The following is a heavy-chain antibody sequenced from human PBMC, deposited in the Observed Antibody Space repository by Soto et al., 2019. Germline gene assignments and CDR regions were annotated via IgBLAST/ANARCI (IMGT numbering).Heavy chain of an antibody. CDR3: ARDLDFWSQRSPSY. J-gene: IGHJ4*02. Sequence: GASVKVSCKASGYTFTGYYMHWVRQAPGQGLEWMGWINPNSGGTNYAQEFQGRVTMTRDTSISTAYMELSRLRSDGTAVYYCARDLDFWSQRSPSYWGQGTLVTVSS. V-gene: IGHV1-2*02. CDR2: INPNSGGT. CDR1: GYTFTGYY. D-gene: IGHD3-3*01.